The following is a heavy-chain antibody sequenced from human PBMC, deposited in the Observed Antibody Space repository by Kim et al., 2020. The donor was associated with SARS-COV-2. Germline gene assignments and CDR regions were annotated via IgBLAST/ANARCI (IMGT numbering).Heavy chain of an antibody. CDR2: IYHSGST. D-gene: IGHD1-26*01. V-gene: IGHV4-4*02. Sequence: SETLSLTCAVSGGSISSSNWWNWVRQPPGKGLEWIGEIYHSGSTSYNPSLKSRVTISVDKSKNQFSLKLSSVTAADTAVYYCAREISGSYHNSDYWGQGTLVTVSS. J-gene: IGHJ4*02. CDR1: GGSISSSNW. CDR3: AREISGSYHNSDY.